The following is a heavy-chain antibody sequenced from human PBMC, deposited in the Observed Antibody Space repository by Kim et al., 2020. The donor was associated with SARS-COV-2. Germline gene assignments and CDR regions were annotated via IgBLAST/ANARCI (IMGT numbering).Heavy chain of an antibody. CDR1: GFTFSSYG. J-gene: IGHJ4*02. Sequence: GGSLRLSCAASGFTFSSYGMHWVRQGPGKGLEWLAVISFDGSNKYSADSVKGRFTISRDNSKNTLYLQMDRLSPEDTAVYYCASDRLWFGNLLLYYFDYWGQGILVTVSS. CDR2: ISFDGSNK. CDR3: ASDRLWFGNLLLYYFDY. D-gene: IGHD3-10*01. V-gene: IGHV3-30*03.